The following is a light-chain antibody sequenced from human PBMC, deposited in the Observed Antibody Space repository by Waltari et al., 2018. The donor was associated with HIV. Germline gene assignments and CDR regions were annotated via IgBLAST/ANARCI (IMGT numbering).Light chain of an antibody. J-gene: IGKJ4*01. Sequence: EIVLTQSPATLSLSPGERATISCRASENLEILLGWFQQKPGQPPRLLVYNGSKRATGIPSRFTGSGSGTDFTLTITSLEPEDFAFYFCQQRRAFPPTFGGGTKVEIK. CDR2: NGS. V-gene: IGKV3-11*01. CDR1: ENLEIL. CDR3: QQRRAFPPT.